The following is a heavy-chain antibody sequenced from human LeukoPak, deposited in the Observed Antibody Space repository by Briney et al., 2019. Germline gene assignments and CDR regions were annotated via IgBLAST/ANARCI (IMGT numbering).Heavy chain of an antibody. D-gene: IGHD5-18*01. J-gene: IGHJ3*02. CDR2: IYYSGST. Sequence: SETLSLTCTVSGGSISSSVYYWGWLRQPQGKGLEWVGNIYYSGSTYDNPSLKRRVSISVDTYKKHFSLRLSSVTAADTAVYYCARLGGYSYGYSGAFDIWGQGTMVTVSS. V-gene: IGHV4-39*02. CDR3: ARLGGYSYGYSGAFDI. CDR1: GGSISSSVYY.